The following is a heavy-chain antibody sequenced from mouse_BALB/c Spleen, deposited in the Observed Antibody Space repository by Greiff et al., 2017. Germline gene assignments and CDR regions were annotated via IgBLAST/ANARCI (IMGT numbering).Heavy chain of an antibody. CDR3: ARSDGYYGAMDY. CDR1: GFNIKDTY. J-gene: IGHJ4*01. CDR2: IDPANGNT. D-gene: IGHD2-3*01. V-gene: IGHV14-3*02. Sequence: VQLKQSGAELVKPGASVKLSCTASGFNIKDTYMHWVKQRPEQGLEWIGRIDPANGNTKYDPKFQGKATITADTSSNTAYLQLSSLTSEDTAVYYCARSDGYYGAMDYWGQGTSVTVSS.